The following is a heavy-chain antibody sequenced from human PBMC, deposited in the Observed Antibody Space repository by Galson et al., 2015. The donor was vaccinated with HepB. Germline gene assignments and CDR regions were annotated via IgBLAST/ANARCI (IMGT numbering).Heavy chain of an antibody. Sequence: SLRLSCAVSGFTFGDYTMYWVRQAPGKGLEWVSLISWDGRSTYYADSVKGRFTISRDNSKNSLYLQMNSLRTEDTALYYCAKDKENNYAFDYWGQGTLVTVSS. CDR2: ISWDGRST. CDR1: GFTFGDYT. J-gene: IGHJ4*02. CDR3: AKDKENNYAFDY. D-gene: IGHD4-11*01. V-gene: IGHV3-43*01.